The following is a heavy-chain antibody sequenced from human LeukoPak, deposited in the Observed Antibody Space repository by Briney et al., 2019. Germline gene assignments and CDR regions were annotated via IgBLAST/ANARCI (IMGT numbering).Heavy chain of an antibody. CDR2: ISSNGGST. J-gene: IGHJ5*02. CDR1: GFTFSSYT. CDR3: ARLWFDP. Sequence: WGSLRLSCAASGFTFSSYTMHWVRQAPGKGLEYVSAISSNGGSTYYANSVKGRFTISRDNSKNTLYLQMGSLRAEDMAVYYCARLWFDPWGQGTLVTVS. V-gene: IGHV3-64*01.